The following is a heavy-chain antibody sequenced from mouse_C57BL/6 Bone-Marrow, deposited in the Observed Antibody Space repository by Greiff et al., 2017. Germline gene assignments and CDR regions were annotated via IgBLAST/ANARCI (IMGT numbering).Heavy chain of an antibody. V-gene: IGHV1-82*01. CDR2: IYPGDGDT. Sequence: QVQLKQSGPELVKPGASVKISCKASGYAFSSSWMNWVKQRPGKGLEWIGRIYPGDGDTNYNGKFKGKANLTAATSSSTAYMQLSSLTSEDSAVYVWARDPYDGDSYDWYVDVWGTGTTVTVSS. D-gene: IGHD1-1*01. J-gene: IGHJ1*03. CDR1: GYAFSSSW. CDR3: ARDPYDGDSYDWYVDV.